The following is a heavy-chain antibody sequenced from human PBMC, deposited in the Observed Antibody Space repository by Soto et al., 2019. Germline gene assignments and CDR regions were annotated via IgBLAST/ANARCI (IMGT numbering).Heavy chain of an antibody. J-gene: IGHJ6*02. Sequence: LRLSCAASGFTFSSYAMHWVRQAPGRGLEWVAVISYDGSNKYYADSVKGRFTISRDNSKNTLYLQMNSLRAEDTAVYYCARATSLAYYYYYGMDVWGQGTTVTVSS. V-gene: IGHV3-30-3*01. CDR3: ARATSLAYYYYYGMDV. CDR1: GFTFSSYA. CDR2: ISYDGSNK.